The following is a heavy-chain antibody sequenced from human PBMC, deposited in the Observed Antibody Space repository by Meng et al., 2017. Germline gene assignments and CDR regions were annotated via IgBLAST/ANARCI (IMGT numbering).Heavy chain of an antibody. CDR2: IYYSGST. CDR1: GGSISSSSYY. J-gene: IGHJ4*02. CDR3: ARDGHSYNYFDY. Sequence: QLHVPGSGQGLVKPSETLSLTCTVSGGSISSSSYYWGWIRQPPGKGLEWIGSIYYSGSTYYNPSLKSRVTISVDTSKNQFSLKLSSVTAADTAVYYCARDGHSYNYFDYWGQGTLVTVSS. D-gene: IGHD5-18*01. V-gene: IGHV4-39*07.